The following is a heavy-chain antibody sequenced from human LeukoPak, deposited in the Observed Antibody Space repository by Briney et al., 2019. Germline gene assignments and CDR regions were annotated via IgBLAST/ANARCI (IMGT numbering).Heavy chain of an antibody. CDR3: AREGSGQEYYGMDV. Sequence: SQTLSLTCDISGDSVSSNSAAWNWIRQSPSGGLEWLGRTYYRSKWYNDYALSVKSRITVTPDTFENQFSLQLNSVILEDTAVYYCAREGSGQEYYGMDVWGQGTTVIVSS. CDR2: TYYRSKWYN. V-gene: IGHV6-1*01. J-gene: IGHJ6*02. CDR1: GDSVSSNSAA. D-gene: IGHD5-12*01.